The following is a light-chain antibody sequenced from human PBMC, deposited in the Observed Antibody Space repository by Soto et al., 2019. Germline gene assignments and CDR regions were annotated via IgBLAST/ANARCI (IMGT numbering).Light chain of an antibody. CDR3: QQYNSYYT. J-gene: IGKJ2*01. CDR1: QSVSSSF. Sequence: EIVLTQSPGTLSLSPGERATLSCRASQSVSSSFLAWYQQKPGQAPRLLIYAASGRATGVPDRFSGSGSGTDFTLSISRLEPEDFAVYYCQQYNSYYTFGQGTKLEIK. CDR2: AAS. V-gene: IGKV3-20*01.